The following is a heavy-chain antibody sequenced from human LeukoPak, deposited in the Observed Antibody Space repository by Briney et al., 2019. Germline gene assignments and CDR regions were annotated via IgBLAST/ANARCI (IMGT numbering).Heavy chain of an antibody. J-gene: IGHJ4*02. CDR3: ARDRGTTVLIDY. CDR1: GFTFSSYG. V-gene: IGHV3-30*02. D-gene: IGHD4-17*01. Sequence: GGSLRLSCAASGFTFSSYGMHWVRQAPGKGLEWVAFIRYDGSNKYYADSVKGRFTISRDNSKNTLYLQMNSLRAEDTAVYYCARDRGTTVLIDYWGQGTLVTVSS. CDR2: IRYDGSNK.